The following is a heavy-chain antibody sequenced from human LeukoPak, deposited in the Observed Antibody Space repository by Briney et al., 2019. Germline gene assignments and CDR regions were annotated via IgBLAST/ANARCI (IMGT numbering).Heavy chain of an antibody. CDR2: IRYDGSNK. CDR1: GFTFSSYE. D-gene: IGHD1-26*01. CDR3: ARVVSGSRHTDAFDI. V-gene: IGHV3-30*02. Sequence: GGSLRLSCAASGFTFSSYEMNWVRQAPGKGLEWVAFIRYDGSNKYYADSVKGRFTISRDNSKNTLYLQMNSLRAEDTAVYYCARVVSGSRHTDAFDIWGQGTMVTVSS. J-gene: IGHJ3*02.